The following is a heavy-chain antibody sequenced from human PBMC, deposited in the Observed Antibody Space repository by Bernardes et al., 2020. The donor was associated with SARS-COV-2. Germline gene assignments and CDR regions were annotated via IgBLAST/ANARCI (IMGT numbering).Heavy chain of an antibody. V-gene: IGHV3-48*02. CDR1: GFTFSRYT. CDR3: ARGEGCDFWDDNTSFDS. CDR2: ISCSSTSI. Sequence: GWSLRLSCAASGFTFSRYTMNWVRQAPGKGLEWVSYISCSSTSIYYADSVKGRFTISRDNAKNSLYLHMNSLRDEDTAVYYCARGEGCDFWDDNTSFDSWGQGTQVTVSS. D-gene: IGHD3-3*01. J-gene: IGHJ4*02.